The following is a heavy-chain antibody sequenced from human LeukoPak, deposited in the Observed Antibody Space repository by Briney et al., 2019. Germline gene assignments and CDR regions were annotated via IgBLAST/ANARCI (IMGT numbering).Heavy chain of an antibody. Sequence: GGSLRLSCAASGFNFSIYSLHWVRRAPGKGVEWVAGISDDGTKQYYADSVRGRFTSSRDNSENTLYLQMHSLRADDTAVYYCARDLSVITFEWHHWYFDLWGRGTLLTVSS. D-gene: IGHD3-3*01. J-gene: IGHJ2*01. CDR2: ISDDGTKQ. CDR1: GFNFSIYS. V-gene: IGHV3-30*01. CDR3: ARDLSVITFEWHHWYFDL.